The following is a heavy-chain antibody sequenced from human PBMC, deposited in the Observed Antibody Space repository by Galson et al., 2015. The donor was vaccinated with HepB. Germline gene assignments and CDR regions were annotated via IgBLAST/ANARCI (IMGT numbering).Heavy chain of an antibody. CDR3: VGGGYCGRRSCYDSNWFDP. J-gene: IGHJ5*02. CDR1: GFTFSSFW. D-gene: IGHD2-2*01. Sequence: SLRLSCAASGFTFSSFWMHWVRQAPGKGLVWVSRINSDGTSTTYADSVKGRFTISRDNAKNTLYLQMNRLRAEDTAVYYCVGGGYCGRRSCYDSNWFDPWGQGTLVTVSS. V-gene: IGHV3-74*01. CDR2: INSDGTST.